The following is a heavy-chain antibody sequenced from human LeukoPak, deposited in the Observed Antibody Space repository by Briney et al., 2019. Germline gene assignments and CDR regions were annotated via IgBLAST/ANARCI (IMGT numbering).Heavy chain of an antibody. D-gene: IGHD6-13*01. CDR2: ISGSGGST. CDR3: AKDGVAFSSKYYFDY. Sequence: GGSLRLSCAASGFTFSSYAVSWVRQAPGKGLEWVSAISGSGGSTYYADSVKGRFTISRDNSKNTLYLQMNSLRAEDTAVYYCAKDGVAFSSKYYFDYWGQGTLVTVSS. J-gene: IGHJ4*02. V-gene: IGHV3-23*01. CDR1: GFTFSSYA.